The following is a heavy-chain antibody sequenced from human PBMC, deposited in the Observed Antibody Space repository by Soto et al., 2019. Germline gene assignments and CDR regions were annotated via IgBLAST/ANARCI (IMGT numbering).Heavy chain of an antibody. CDR2: IRGSGGST. J-gene: IGHJ6*03. V-gene: IGHV3-23*01. CDR1: GFTFSNYA. CDR3: AKSGGSSYSYYMEV. Sequence: EVQLLESGGGLVQPGGSLRLSCAASGFTFSNYAMSWVRQAPGKGLEWVSTIRGSGGSTDYADSVKGRFTISRDNSKNTLDLQMNSLRAEDTAVYYCAKSGGSSYSYYMEVWGKGTAVTVSS. D-gene: IGHD2-15*01.